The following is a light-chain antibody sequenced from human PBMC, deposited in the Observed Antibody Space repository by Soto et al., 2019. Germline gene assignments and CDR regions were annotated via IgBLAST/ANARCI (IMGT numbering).Light chain of an antibody. Sequence: DIQMTQSPSTLSASVGDRVTITCRASQSISSWLAWYQQKPGKAPKLLIYKASSLESGVPSRFSGSGSGTEFTLTISSLQPDDFATHYCQQYNSYSPYTFGQGTNVDIK. CDR2: KAS. J-gene: IGKJ2*01. CDR1: QSISSW. V-gene: IGKV1-5*03. CDR3: QQYNSYSPYT.